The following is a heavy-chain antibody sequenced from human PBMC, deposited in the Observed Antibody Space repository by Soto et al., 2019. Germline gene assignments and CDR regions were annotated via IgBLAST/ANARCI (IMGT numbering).Heavy chain of an antibody. D-gene: IGHD3-22*01. J-gene: IGHJ4*02. V-gene: IGHV3-23*01. Sequence: PGGSLRLSCAASGFTFSSYAMSWVRQAPGRGLEWVSAISGSGGSTYYADSVKGRFTISRDNSKNTLYLQMNSLRAEDTAVYYCAKDPPQRNALHYYDSSGYYYYFDYWGQGTLVTVSS. CDR1: GFTFSSYA. CDR3: AKDPPQRNALHYYDSSGYYYYFDY. CDR2: ISGSGGST.